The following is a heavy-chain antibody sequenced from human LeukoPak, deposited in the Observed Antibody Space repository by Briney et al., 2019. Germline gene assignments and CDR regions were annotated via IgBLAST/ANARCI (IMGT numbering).Heavy chain of an antibody. CDR2: IYSGGST. CDR3: ARDSVVDTSDDAFDI. Sequence: GGSLRLSCAASGFTVSSNYMSWVRQAPGKGLEWVSVIYSGGSTYHADSVKGRFTISRDNSKNTPYLQMNSLRAEDTAVYYCARDSVVDTSDDAFDIWGQGTMVTVSS. CDR1: GFTVSSNY. J-gene: IGHJ3*02. D-gene: IGHD2-15*01. V-gene: IGHV3-66*02.